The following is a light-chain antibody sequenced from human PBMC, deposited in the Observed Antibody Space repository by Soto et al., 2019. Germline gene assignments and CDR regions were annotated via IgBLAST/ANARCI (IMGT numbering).Light chain of an antibody. CDR2: YMS. J-gene: IGKJ1*01. CDR3: HQRKSLPRT. Sequence: EIVLTQSPAPLASSPGETATLSCRASQYVGTRLAWYQHKPGQAPRLLIYYMSKRATGIPARFSGSGSGTDFTLTISTLAPEDFGVYYCHQRKSLPRTFGQGTKVEFK. CDR1: QYVGTR. V-gene: IGKV3-11*01.